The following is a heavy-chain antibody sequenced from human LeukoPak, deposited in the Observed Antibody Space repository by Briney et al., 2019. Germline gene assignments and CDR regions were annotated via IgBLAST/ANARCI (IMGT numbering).Heavy chain of an antibody. V-gene: IGHV1-8*01. CDR1: GYTFTSYD. Sequence: ASVKVSCKASGYTFTSYDINWVRQATGQGLEWMGWMNPNSGNTGYAQKFQGRVTMTRNASISTAYMALSSLRSEDTAVYYCARSRGYCSSTSCYRGYYYGMDVWGQGTTVTVSS. J-gene: IGHJ6*02. CDR2: MNPNSGNT. CDR3: ARSRGYCSSTSCYRGYYYGMDV. D-gene: IGHD2-2*01.